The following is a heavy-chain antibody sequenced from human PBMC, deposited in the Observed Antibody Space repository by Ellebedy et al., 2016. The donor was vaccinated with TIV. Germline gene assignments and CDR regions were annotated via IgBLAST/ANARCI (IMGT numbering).Heavy chain of an antibody. CDR2: ISANGGAT. V-gene: IGHV3-23*01. Sequence: PGGSLRLSCAASGFTFSTYPMNWVRQAPGKGLEWVSIISANGGATYHADSVKGRFTISRDNSKNTLFLQMSSLRAEDTAVYCCARRSTDFAFDSWGQGTLVTVSS. CDR3: ARRSTDFAFDS. D-gene: IGHD3/OR15-3a*01. J-gene: IGHJ4*02. CDR1: GFTFSTYP.